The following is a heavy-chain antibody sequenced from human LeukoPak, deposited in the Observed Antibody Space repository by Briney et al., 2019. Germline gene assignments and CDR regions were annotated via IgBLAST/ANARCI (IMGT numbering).Heavy chain of an antibody. J-gene: IGHJ5*02. CDR3: ARIGYCSGGSCYSNWFDP. D-gene: IGHD2-15*01. V-gene: IGHV4-30-4*08. CDR1: GGSISSGDYY. Sequence: SQTLSLTCTVPGGSISSGDYYWSWIRQPPGKGLEWIGYIYYSGSTYYNPSLKSRVTISVDTSKNQFSLKLSSVTAADTAVYYCARIGYCSGGSCYSNWFDPWGQGTLVTVSS. CDR2: IYYSGST.